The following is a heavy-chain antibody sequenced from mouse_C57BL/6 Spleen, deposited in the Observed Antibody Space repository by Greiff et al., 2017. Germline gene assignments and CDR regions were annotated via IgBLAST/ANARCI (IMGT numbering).Heavy chain of an antibody. V-gene: IGHV1-64*01. CDR1: GYTFTSYW. Sequence: QVQLQQPGAELVKPGASVKLSCKASGYTFTSYWMHWVKQRPGQGLEWIGMIHPNSGSTNYNEKFKSKATLTVDKSSSTAYMQLSSLTSEDSAVYYCASSNYVSSYYFDYCGQGTTLTVSS. D-gene: IGHD1-1*01. J-gene: IGHJ2*01. CDR3: ASSNYVSSYYFDY. CDR2: IHPNSGST.